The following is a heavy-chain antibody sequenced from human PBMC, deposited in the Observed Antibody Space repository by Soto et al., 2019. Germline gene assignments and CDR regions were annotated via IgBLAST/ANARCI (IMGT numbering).Heavy chain of an antibody. J-gene: IGHJ3*01. D-gene: IGHD2-15*01. CDR1: GGSISSSSYY. CDR3: ASVPYPFRLNIGHEDAFDF. V-gene: IGHV4-39*01. CDR2: IFYSGST. Sequence: SETLSLTCTVSGGSISSSSYYWGWIRQPPGKGLEWIGSIFYSGSTYYNPSLKSRVTISVDTSKNQFSLKLSSVTAADTAVYYCASVPYPFRLNIGHEDAFDFWGQGTMVTVSS.